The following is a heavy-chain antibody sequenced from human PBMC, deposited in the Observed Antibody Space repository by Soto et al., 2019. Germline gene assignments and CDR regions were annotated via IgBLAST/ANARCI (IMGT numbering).Heavy chain of an antibody. V-gene: IGHV1-69*01. D-gene: IGHD3-10*01. Sequence: QVQLVQSGAEVKKPGSSVKGSCKASGGTFSSYAISGLRRAPGQGLEWMGGIIPILGTANYSKKFHGRVTITADESTSTAYMKLISLRSEDTAVYYCASRLDYYGESGYFAYWSQSNLITASS. CDR3: ASRLDYYGESGYFAY. J-gene: IGHJ4*02. CDR1: GGTFSSYA. CDR2: IIPILGTA.